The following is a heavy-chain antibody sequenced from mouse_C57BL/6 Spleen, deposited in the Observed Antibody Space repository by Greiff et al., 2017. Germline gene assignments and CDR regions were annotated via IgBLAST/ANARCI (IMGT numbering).Heavy chain of an antibody. D-gene: IGHD2-2*01. CDR2: INPSNGGT. CDR3: AREGYGYAYYAMDY. Sequence: QVQLKQPGTELVKPGASVKLSCKASGYTFTSYWMHWVKQRPGQGLEWIGNINPSNGGTNYNEKFQSKATLTVDKSSSTAYMQLSSLTSEDSAVYYCAREGYGYAYYAMDYWGQGASVTVSS. CDR1: GYTFTSYW. V-gene: IGHV1-53*01. J-gene: IGHJ4*01.